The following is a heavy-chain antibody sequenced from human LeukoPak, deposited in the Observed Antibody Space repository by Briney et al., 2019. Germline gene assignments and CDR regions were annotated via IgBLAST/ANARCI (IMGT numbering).Heavy chain of an antibody. J-gene: IGHJ4*02. CDR1: GGSFSGYY. CDR2: INHSGST. Sequence: PSETLSLTCAVYGGSFSGYYWSWIRQPPGKGLEWIGEINHSGSTNYNPSLKSRVTISVDTSKNQFSLKLSSVTAADTAVYYCARYGGGCSGGSCFAHTNSPLRHNSDYWGQGTLVTVSS. D-gene: IGHD2-15*01. CDR3: ARYGGGCSGGSCFAHTNSPLRHNSDY. V-gene: IGHV4-34*01.